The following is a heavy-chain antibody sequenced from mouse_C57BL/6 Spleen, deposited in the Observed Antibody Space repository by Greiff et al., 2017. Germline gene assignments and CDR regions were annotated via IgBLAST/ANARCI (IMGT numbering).Heavy chain of an antibody. CDR1: GYTFTSYW. J-gene: IGHJ2*01. Sequence: QVQLKQPGAELVKPGASVKMSCKASGYTFTSYWITWVKQRPGQGLEWIGDIYPGSGSTNYNEKFKDKATLTADKSSSTAYMQLSSLTYEDSAVYYCARRDYDYDVFDYWGQGTTLTVSS. CDR3: ARRDYDYDVFDY. V-gene: IGHV1-55*01. CDR2: IYPGSGST. D-gene: IGHD2-4*01.